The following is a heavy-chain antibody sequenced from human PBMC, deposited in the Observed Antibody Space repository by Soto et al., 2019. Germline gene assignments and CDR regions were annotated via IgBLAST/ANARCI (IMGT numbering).Heavy chain of an antibody. V-gene: IGHV4-31*03. CDR1: CGSISSGGYY. J-gene: IGHJ6*02. Sequence: PSETLSLTCTVSCGSISSGGYYWSLIRQHPGKGLEWIGYIYYSGSTYYNPSLKSRVTISVDTSKNQFSLKLSSVTAADTAVYYCARVSIFGVVSGNSGMDVWGQGTTVTVSS. CDR2: IYYSGST. D-gene: IGHD3-3*02. CDR3: ARVSIFGVVSGNSGMDV.